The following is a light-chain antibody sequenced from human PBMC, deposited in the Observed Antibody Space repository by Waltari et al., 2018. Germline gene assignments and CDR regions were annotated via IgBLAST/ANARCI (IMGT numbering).Light chain of an antibody. CDR2: GSS. Sequence: EIVMTQSPATLSVSAGERATLSCRASQSVSSNLAWYQQKPGQAPRLLIYGSSTKATGIPASFSGSGSATEFTLTISSLQSEDVAVYYCQQYNNRPSYTFGQGTKLEIK. CDR3: QQYNNRPSYT. CDR1: QSVSSN. J-gene: IGKJ2*01. V-gene: IGKV3-15*01.